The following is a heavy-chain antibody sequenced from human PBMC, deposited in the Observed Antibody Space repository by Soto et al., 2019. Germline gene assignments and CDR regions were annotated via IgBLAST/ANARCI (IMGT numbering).Heavy chain of an antibody. CDR3: XXXGTPIDY. D-gene: IGHD2-15*01. V-gene: IGHV1-18*01. J-gene: IGHJ4*02. CDR2: ISAYNGNT. Sequence: QVQLVQSGAEVKKPGASVKVSCKASGYTFTNFGISWVRQAPGQGLEWMGWISAYNGNTNYAQNFQGRGTMTTDTXXXXXXXXXXXXXXXXXXXXXXXXXGTPIDYWGQGTLVTVSS. CDR1: GYTFTNFG.